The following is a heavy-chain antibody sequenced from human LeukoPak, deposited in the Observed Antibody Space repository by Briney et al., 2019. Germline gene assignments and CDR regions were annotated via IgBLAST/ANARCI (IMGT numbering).Heavy chain of an antibody. V-gene: IGHV4-39*07. CDR2: MYYSGST. CDR3: ARAWQYFDY. J-gene: IGHJ4*02. CDR1: GDSISSSNYY. Sequence: PSETLSLTCTASGDSISSSNYYWGWIRQPPGKGLEWIGSMYYSGSTYDNPSLKSRVTISVDTSKNQFSLKLSSVTAADTAVYYCARAWQYFDYWGQGTLVTVSS.